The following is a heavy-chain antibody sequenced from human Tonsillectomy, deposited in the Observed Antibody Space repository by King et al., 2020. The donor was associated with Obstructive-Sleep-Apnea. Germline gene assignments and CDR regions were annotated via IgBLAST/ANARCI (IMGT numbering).Heavy chain of an antibody. CDR3: AKDRRLDPMIPGSSSDF. CDR2: ISWTSDSV. Sequence: VQLVESGGGLVQPGRSLRLSCAASGFTFDDYAMHWVRQGPGKGLEWVSGISWTSDSVGYADSVKGRFTISRDNAKNSLYLEMNSLRPEDTALYYCAKDRRLDPMIPGSSSDFWGQGILVTVSS. D-gene: IGHD3-22*01. CDR1: GFTFDDYA. V-gene: IGHV3-9*01. J-gene: IGHJ4*02.